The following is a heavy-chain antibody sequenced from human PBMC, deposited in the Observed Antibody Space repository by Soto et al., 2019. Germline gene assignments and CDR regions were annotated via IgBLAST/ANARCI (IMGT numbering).Heavy chain of an antibody. V-gene: IGHV3-23*01. CDR1: GFPSSIFA. CDR3: AKEVSLGSSVVLGY. CDR2: IHGRGGST. Sequence: GGSLRLSCSASGFPSSIFAQSWFRQSPRKRLEWVSTIHGRGGSTYYAGAVKGRFSISRDNSMGTRYLQMKRQRDEDTATYYCAKEVSLGSSVVLGYWGQGTLVTVSS. D-gene: IGHD2-15*01. J-gene: IGHJ4*02.